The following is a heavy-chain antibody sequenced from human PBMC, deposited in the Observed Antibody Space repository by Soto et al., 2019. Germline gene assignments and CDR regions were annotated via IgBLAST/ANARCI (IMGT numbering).Heavy chain of an antibody. V-gene: IGHV4-59*07. J-gene: IGHJ4*02. CDR2: IYYSGST. CDR3: ARAPRGNYGYPSYFDY. Sequence: SGTLSLTCPVSGVSISSYYWSWIRQPPGKGLEWIGYIYYSGSTNYNPSLKSRVTISVDTSKNQFSLKLSSVTAADTAVYYCARAPRGNYGYPSYFDYWGQGTLVTVS. CDR1: GVSISSYY. D-gene: IGHD3-10*01.